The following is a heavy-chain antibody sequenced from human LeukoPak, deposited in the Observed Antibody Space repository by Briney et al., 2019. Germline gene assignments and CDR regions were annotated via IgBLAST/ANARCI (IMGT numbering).Heavy chain of an antibody. CDR2: MYNRGST. CDR1: GGSISRYY. Sequence: SDTLSLTCTVSGGSISRYYWSGIRQPPGGGLEWIGYMYNRGSTKYKPFLKSRVTISVDTSKKHFSLKLSSVTAADTAVYYCARGRLLVAFDIWGQGTMVTVSS. CDR3: ARGRLLVAFDI. J-gene: IGHJ3*02. V-gene: IGHV4-59*13. D-gene: IGHD3-3*01.